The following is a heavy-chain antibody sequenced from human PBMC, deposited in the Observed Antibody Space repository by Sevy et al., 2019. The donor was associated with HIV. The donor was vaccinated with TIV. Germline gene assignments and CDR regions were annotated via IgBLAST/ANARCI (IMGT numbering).Heavy chain of an antibody. CDR2: IYYSGST. D-gene: IGHD6-19*01. CDR1: GGSISSYY. J-gene: IGHJ5*02. Sequence: SETLSLTCTVSGGSISSYYWSWIRQPPGKGLEWIGYIYYSGSTNYNPSLKSQVTISVDTSKNHFSLRLSSETAADTAVYYCARDPGIAVAGTTWFDPWGQGTLVTVSS. V-gene: IGHV4-59*13. CDR3: ARDPGIAVAGTTWFDP.